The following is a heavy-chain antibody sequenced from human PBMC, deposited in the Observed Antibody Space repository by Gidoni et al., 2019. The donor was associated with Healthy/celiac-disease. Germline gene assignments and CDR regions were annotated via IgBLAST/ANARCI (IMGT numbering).Heavy chain of an antibody. Sequence: EVQLLESGGGLVQPGGSLRLSCAASGFTFSSYAMSWVRQAPGKGLEWVSAISGSGCSTYYADSVKGRFTIARDHSKNTLYLQMNSLRAEDTAVYYCAKGLELLWFGPHEFDPWGQGTLVTVSS. CDR3: AKGLELLWFGPHEFDP. V-gene: IGHV3-23*01. J-gene: IGHJ5*02. D-gene: IGHD3-10*01. CDR2: ISGSGCST. CDR1: GFTFSSYA.